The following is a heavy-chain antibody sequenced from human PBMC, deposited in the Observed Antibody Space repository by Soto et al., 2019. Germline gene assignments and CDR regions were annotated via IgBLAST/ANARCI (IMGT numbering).Heavy chain of an antibody. D-gene: IGHD3-22*01. CDR2: INPGNGNT. CDR1: GYIFASYA. Sequence: QVQLVQSGAEVKKPGASVKLSCKASGYIFASYAMHWVRQAPGQRPEWMGWINPGNGNTKHSQKFQGRVTITRDTSASTAHMELSSLRSEDTGVYYCARAIGTLAYYYGMDVWGQGTTVTVSS. V-gene: IGHV1-3*01. J-gene: IGHJ6*02. CDR3: ARAIGTLAYYYGMDV.